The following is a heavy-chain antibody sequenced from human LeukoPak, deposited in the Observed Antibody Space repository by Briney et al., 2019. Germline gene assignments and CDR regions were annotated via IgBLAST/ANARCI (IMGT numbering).Heavy chain of an antibody. D-gene: IGHD3-22*01. Sequence: ASVKVSCKASGYTCTSYYMHWVRQAPGQGLEWMGIINPSGGSTSYAQKFQGRVTKTRDTSTSTVYMELSSLRSEDTAVYYCAASSGYYYEFDYFDYWGEGTVVSVSS. CDR1: GYTCTSYY. CDR3: AASSGYYYEFDYFDY. CDR2: INPSGGST. V-gene: IGHV1-46*01. J-gene: IGHJ4*02.